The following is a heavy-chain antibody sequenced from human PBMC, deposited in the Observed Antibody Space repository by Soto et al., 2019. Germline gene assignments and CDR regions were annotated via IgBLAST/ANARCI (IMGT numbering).Heavy chain of an antibody. V-gene: IGHV1-58*01. J-gene: IGHJ6*02. D-gene: IGHD4-17*01. CDR3: AAESTVYYYGMDV. Sequence: SVKVSCKASGFTFTSSAVQWVRQARGQRLEWIGWIVVGSGNTNYAQKFQERVTITRDMSTSTAYMELSSLRSEDTAVYYCAAESTVYYYGMDVWGQGTTVTVSS. CDR1: GFTFTSSA. CDR2: IVVGSGNT.